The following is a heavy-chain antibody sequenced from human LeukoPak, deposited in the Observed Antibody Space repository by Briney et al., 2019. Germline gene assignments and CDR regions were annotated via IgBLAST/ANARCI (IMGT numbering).Heavy chain of an antibody. CDR3: AASSGYSYYYYGMDV. CDR2: IVVGSGNT. V-gene: IGHV1-58*01. CDR1: GFTFTSSA. Sequence: TSVKVSCKASGFTFTSSAVQWVRQARGQRHEWIGWIVVGSGNTNYAQKIQERVTITRDMSTSTAYMELSSLRSEDTAVYYCAASSGYSYYYYGMDVWGKGTTVTVSS. D-gene: IGHD5-18*01. J-gene: IGHJ6*04.